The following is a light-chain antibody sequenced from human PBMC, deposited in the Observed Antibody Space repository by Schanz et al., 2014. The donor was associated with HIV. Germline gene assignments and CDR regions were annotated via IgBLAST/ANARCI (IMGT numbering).Light chain of an antibody. Sequence: QSVLTQPPSASGTPGQGVTISCSGRDSNIGSNTVNWYQHLPGMGPKLLIYATYNRPSGVPDRFSGSGSDTSASLAISGLQSDDEGDYYCAGWDDSLNGWVFGGGTKLTVL. V-gene: IGLV1-44*01. J-gene: IGLJ3*02. CDR1: DSNIGSNT. CDR2: ATY. CDR3: AGWDDSLNGWV.